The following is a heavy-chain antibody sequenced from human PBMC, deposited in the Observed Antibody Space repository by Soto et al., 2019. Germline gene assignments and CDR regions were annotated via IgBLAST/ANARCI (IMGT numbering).Heavy chain of an antibody. CDR2: IIPIFGTA. J-gene: IGHJ6*02. Sequence: QVQLVQSGAEVKKPGSSVKVSCKASGGTFSSYAISWVRQAPGQGLEWMGGIIPIFGTANYAQKFQGGVTITADESTSTAYMELSRLRSEDTAVYYCARDTGSYDFWSGYYTPPSIEYYYGMDVWGQGTTVTVSS. V-gene: IGHV1-69*01. D-gene: IGHD3-3*01. CDR3: ARDTGSYDFWSGYYTPPSIEYYYGMDV. CDR1: GGTFSSYA.